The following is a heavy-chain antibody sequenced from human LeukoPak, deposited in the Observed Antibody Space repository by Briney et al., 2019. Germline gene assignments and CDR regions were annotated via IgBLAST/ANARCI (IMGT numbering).Heavy chain of an antibody. CDR1: GGSISSYY. Sequence: NPSETLSLTCTVSGGSISSYYWSWIRQPAGKGLEWIGRIYTSGSTNYNPSLKSRVTMSVDTSKNQFSLKLSSVTAADTAVYYCARGSYPNYYYYYMDVWGKGTTVTISS. D-gene: IGHD3-10*01. CDR3: ARGSYPNYYYYYMDV. J-gene: IGHJ6*03. V-gene: IGHV4-4*07. CDR2: IYTSGST.